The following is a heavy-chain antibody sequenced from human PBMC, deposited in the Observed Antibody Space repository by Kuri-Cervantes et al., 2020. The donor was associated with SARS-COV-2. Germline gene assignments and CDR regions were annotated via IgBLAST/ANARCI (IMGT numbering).Heavy chain of an antibody. J-gene: IGHJ6*03. Sequence: ASVKVSCKASGYTFRNNDINWVRQAPGQGLEWVGWVNPDNGRAGFAEKFQGRVTISSDTSMYTVYLDLYSLRSGDTAVYYCARGVRGNWDSQHNYYYYMDVWGKGTTVTVSS. D-gene: IGHD1-7*01. CDR1: GYTFRNND. CDR3: ARGVRGNWDSQHNYYYYMDV. V-gene: IGHV1-8*01. CDR2: VNPDNGRA.